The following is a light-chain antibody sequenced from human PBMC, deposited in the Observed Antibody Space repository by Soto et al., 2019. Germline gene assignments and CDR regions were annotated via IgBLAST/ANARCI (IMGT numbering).Light chain of an antibody. V-gene: IGLV2-14*01. J-gene: IGLJ1*01. CDR1: SSDVGGYNF. CDR2: DVT. Sequence: QSALTQSASVSGSPGQSITISCTGTSSDVGGYNFVSWYQQHPDKAPKLMIYDVTNRPSGVSNRFSGSKSGNTASLTISGLQAEDEADYYCSSYTNISTYVFGTGTKVTVL. CDR3: SSYTNISTYV.